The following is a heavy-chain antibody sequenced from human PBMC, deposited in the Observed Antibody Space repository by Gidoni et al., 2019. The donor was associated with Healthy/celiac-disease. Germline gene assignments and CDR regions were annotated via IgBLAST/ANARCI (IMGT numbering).Heavy chain of an antibody. Sequence: QVQLQESGPGLVKPSETLSLTCTVSGGSVSSGSYYWSWIRQPPGKGLEWIGYISYSGSTNYNPSLKIRVTISVDTSKNQFSLKLSSVTAADTAVYYCAREGGVVGSVEIIDYWGQGTLVTVSS. D-gene: IGHD3-16*02. J-gene: IGHJ4*02. CDR1: GGSVSSGSYY. V-gene: IGHV4-61*01. CDR3: AREGGVVGSVEIIDY. CDR2: ISYSGST.